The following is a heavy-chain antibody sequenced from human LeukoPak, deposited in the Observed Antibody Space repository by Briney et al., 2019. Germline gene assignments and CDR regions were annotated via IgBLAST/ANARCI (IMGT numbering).Heavy chain of an antibody. V-gene: IGHV4-59*12. CDR2: IYYSGST. CDR3: ARRRGYCSSTSCSKRKNWFDP. D-gene: IGHD2-2*01. Sequence: SETLSLTCTVSGGSISSYYWSWIRQPPGKGLEWIGYIYYSGSTNYNPSLKSRVTISVDTSKNQFSLKLSSVTAADTAVYYCARRRGYCSSTSCSKRKNWFDPWGQGTLVTVSS. CDR1: GGSISSYY. J-gene: IGHJ5*02.